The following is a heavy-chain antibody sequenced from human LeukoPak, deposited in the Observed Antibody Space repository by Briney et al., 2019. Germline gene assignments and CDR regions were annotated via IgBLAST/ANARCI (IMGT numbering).Heavy chain of an antibody. J-gene: IGHJ4*02. CDR2: IYYSGST. Sequence: PSETLSLTCTVSGGSISSYYWSWIRQPPGKGLEWIGYIYYSGSTNYNPSLKSRVTISVDTSKNQFSLKLSSVTAADTAVYYCACTGYSSGWYYFDYWGQGTLVTVSS. D-gene: IGHD6-19*01. CDR3: ACTGYSSGWYYFDY. V-gene: IGHV4-59*08. CDR1: GGSISSYY.